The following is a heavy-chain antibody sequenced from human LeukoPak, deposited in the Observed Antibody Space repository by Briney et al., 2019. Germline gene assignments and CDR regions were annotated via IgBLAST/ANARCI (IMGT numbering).Heavy chain of an antibody. D-gene: IGHD3-16*01. CDR1: GFSFSNYW. CDR3: ARDSDVPFDY. V-gene: IGHV3-74*01. J-gene: IGHJ4*02. CDR2: INSDGSSP. Sequence: PGGSLRLSCAASGFSFSNYWMYWVRQAPGKGLVWVSHINSDGSSPTYADSVKGRFTISRDNAKNSLYLQMNSLRAEDTAVYHCARDSDVPFDYWGQGTLVTVSS.